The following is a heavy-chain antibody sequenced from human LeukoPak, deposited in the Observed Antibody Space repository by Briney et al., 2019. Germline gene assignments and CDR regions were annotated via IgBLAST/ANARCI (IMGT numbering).Heavy chain of an antibody. V-gene: IGHV3-21*01. Sequence: PGGSLRLSCAASEFTFSVYTINWVRQAPGKGLEWVSSISSNSGYIYYADSVRGRVTISRDNPNNTLYLQMNSLRAEDTAVYYCAREWESDLWGQGTLVTVSS. D-gene: IGHD1-26*01. J-gene: IGHJ5*02. CDR2: ISSNSGYI. CDR1: EFTFSVYT. CDR3: AREWESDL.